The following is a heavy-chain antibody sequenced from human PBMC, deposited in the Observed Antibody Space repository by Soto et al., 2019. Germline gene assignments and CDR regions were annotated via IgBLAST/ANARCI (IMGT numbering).Heavy chain of an antibody. Sequence: QVQLVQSGGEVKKPGASVTVSCKASGYNFINYHITWVRQAPGQGLEWMAWINTYNGMTDYAQRCQGRVTMTRDTSTITAYMELRNLGSEDTAVYFCAKSPLEEMATDWGQGTLVTVSS. J-gene: IGHJ4*02. CDR2: INTYNGMT. CDR1: GYNFINYH. CDR3: AKSPLEEMATD. V-gene: IGHV1-18*01.